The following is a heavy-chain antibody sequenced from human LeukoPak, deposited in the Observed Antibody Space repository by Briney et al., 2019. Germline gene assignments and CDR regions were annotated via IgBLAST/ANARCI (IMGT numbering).Heavy chain of an antibody. CDR3: ARDCSSTSCYDYYYYGMDV. V-gene: IGHV1-18*01. Sequence: ASVNVSCRASGFTFTIYCITWVPQPPGQGREGMGWISAYNGNTNYAQKLQGRVTMTTDTSTSKDYMELRSLRSDDTAVYYCARDCSSTSCYDYYYYGMDVWGQGTTVSVS. J-gene: IGHJ6*02. CDR1: GFTFTIYC. D-gene: IGHD2-2*01. CDR2: ISAYNGNT.